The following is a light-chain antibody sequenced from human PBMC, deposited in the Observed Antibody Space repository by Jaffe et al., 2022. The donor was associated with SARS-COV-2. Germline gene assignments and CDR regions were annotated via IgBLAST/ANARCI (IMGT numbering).Light chain of an antibody. CDR2: DNT. Sequence: QSVLTQPPSVSGAPGQRVTISCTGSSSNIGAVYDVHWYQQLPGAAPKLLLFDNTNRPSGVPDRFSGSKSGTSASLAITGLQAEDEADYFCQSYDSGLSAWVFGGGTKLTVL. CDR3: QSYDSGLSAWV. CDR1: SSNIGAVYD. J-gene: IGLJ3*02. V-gene: IGLV1-40*01.